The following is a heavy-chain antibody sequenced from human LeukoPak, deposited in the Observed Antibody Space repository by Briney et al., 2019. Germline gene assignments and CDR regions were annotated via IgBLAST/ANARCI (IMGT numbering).Heavy chain of an antibody. Sequence: AASVKVSCKASGYTFTGYYMHWVRQAPGQGLEWMGWINPNSGGTNYAQKFQGRVTMTRDTSISTAYMELSRLRSDDTAVYYCARVGETYSSSYTQNYYFDYWGQGTLVTVSS. CDR3: ARVGETYSSSYTQNYYFDY. CDR2: INPNSGGT. CDR1: GYTFTGYY. J-gene: IGHJ4*02. V-gene: IGHV1-2*02. D-gene: IGHD6-13*01.